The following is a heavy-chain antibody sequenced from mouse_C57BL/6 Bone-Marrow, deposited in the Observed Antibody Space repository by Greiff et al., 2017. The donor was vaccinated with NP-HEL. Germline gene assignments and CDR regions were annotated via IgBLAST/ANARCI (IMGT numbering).Heavy chain of an antibody. CDR1: GFSLSTSGMG. D-gene: IGHD2-4*01. J-gene: IGHJ3*01. CDR2: IWWDDDK. V-gene: IGHV8-8*01. CDR3: ARTPYDYDEEAWFAY. Sequence: QVTLKESGPGILQPSQTLSLTCSFSGFSLSTSGMGVVGIRQPSGKGLEWLAHIWWDDDKYYNPALKSRLTISKDTSKNQVFLKIANVDTADTAAYYCARTPYDYDEEAWFAYWGQGTLVTVSA.